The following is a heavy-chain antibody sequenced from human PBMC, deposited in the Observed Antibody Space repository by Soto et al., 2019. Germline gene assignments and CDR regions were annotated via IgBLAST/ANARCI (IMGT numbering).Heavy chain of an antibody. Sequence: GGSLRLSCAASGFTFSSFWMHWVRQAPGKGLVWVSRINNDGSSTAYADSVKGRFTISRDNAKSTLYLQVTSPRAEDTAVYYCARDPLIGNTDYGLDVWGQGTTVTVSS. D-gene: IGHD2-21*01. CDR2: INNDGSST. V-gene: IGHV3-74*01. CDR3: ARDPLIGNTDYGLDV. J-gene: IGHJ6*02. CDR1: GFTFSSFW.